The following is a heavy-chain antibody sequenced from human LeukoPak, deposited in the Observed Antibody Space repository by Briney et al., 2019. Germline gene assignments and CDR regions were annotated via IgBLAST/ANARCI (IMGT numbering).Heavy chain of an antibody. D-gene: IGHD6-19*01. Sequence: GASVKVSCKASGYTFTNYGISWVRQAPGQGLEWMGWISAYNGNTNYAQKLQGRVTMTTDTSTSTAYMELRSLRSDDTAVYYCARARTGVASSGWYRWFDPWGQGTLVTVSS. CDR1: GYTFTNYG. CDR3: ARARTGVASSGWYRWFDP. V-gene: IGHV1-18*01. CDR2: ISAYNGNT. J-gene: IGHJ5*02.